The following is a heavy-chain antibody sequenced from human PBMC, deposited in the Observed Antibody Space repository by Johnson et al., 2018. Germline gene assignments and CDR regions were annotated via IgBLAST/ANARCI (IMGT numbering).Heavy chain of an antibody. J-gene: IGHJ6*02. Sequence: EVQLVESGGGLVQPGRSLRLSCAASGFTFDDYAMHWVRQAPGKGLEWVSGISWNSGSIGYADSVKGRFTISRDNAKNSLYLQMNSLRAEDTALYYCAKDRPYYYGMDVWGQGTTVTVSS. CDR1: GFTFDDYA. CDR3: AKDRPYYYGMDV. V-gene: IGHV3-9*01. CDR2: ISWNSGSI. D-gene: IGHD6-6*01.